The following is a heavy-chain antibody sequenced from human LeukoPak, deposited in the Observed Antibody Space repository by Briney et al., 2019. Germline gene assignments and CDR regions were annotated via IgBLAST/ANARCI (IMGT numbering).Heavy chain of an antibody. Sequence: TGGSLRLSCAASGFTFSSYNMKWVRQAPGKGLEWVSASGGDGGSTYADSVKGRFTISRDNSKNTLYLQMNSLRAEDTATYYCAKALNYWYFDLWGRGNLVTVSS. CDR1: GFTFSSYN. CDR2: SGGDGGST. CDR3: AKALNYWYFDL. J-gene: IGHJ2*01. V-gene: IGHV3-23*01.